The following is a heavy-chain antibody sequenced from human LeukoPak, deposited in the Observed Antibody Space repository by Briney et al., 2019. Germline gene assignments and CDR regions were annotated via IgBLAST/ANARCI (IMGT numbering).Heavy chain of an antibody. CDR1: GYTFTSYS. Sequence: GEPLKISCKASGYTFTSYSSGWSAKTQGKGLNWMGIINRGDTATRYSPSFQGQITISADKSISTAYQQWNSLKASDTALYYCARAISLGSGTDWFDPWGQGTLVTVSS. V-gene: IGHV5-51*01. CDR3: ARAISLGSGTDWFDP. CDR2: INRGDTAT. D-gene: IGHD3-10*01. J-gene: IGHJ5*02.